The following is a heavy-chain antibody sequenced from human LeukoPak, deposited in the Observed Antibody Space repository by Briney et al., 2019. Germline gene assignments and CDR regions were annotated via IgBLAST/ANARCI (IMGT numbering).Heavy chain of an antibody. Sequence: GRSLRLSCAAPGLIFSNYGMHWVRQAPGKGLEWVAVIWYDGSEKYYADSVKGRFTISRDNSKNTLYLQMNSLRAEDTALYYCGTSGRYFGSGSFSSDYYFYNMDVWGKGTTVTVSS. D-gene: IGHD3-10*01. CDR3: GTSGRYFGSGSFSSDYYFYNMDV. CDR2: IWYDGSEK. CDR1: GLIFSNYG. J-gene: IGHJ6*03. V-gene: IGHV3-33*01.